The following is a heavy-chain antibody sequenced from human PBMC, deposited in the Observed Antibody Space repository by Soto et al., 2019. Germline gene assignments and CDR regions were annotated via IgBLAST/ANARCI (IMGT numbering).Heavy chain of an antibody. D-gene: IGHD3-10*01. CDR3: VSRYGSGSYSRYYYYGMDV. J-gene: IGHJ6*02. CDR1: GFTVSSNY. V-gene: IGHV3-53*01. Sequence: HPGGSLRLSCAASGFTVSSNYMSWVRQAPGKGLEWVSVIYSGGSTYYADSVKGRFTISRDNSKNTLYLQMNSLRAEDTAVYYCVSRYGSGSYSRYYYYGMDVWGQGTTVTVSS. CDR2: IYSGGST.